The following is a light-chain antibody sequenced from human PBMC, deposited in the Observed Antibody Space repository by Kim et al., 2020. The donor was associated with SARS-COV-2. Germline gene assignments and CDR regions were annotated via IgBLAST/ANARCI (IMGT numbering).Light chain of an antibody. V-gene: IGKV4-1*01. CDR1: QSVLYRSNTKNY. CDR3: QKYYRPPPT. CDR2: WAS. J-gene: IGKJ4*01. Sequence: ATIKCETSQSVLYRSNTKNYSARYPQKTGQPPKLLVYWASTRETGGPVRFSGGGSGTDFTLTTSRLQGEDVAVYFCQKYYRPPPTFGGGTKVDI.